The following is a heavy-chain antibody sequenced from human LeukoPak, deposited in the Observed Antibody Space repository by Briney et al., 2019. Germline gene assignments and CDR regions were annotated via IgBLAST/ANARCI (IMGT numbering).Heavy chain of an antibody. CDR2: ISKDGSST. J-gene: IGHJ4*02. Sequence: GGSLRLSCAASGFTFSSYWMHWVRQAPGKGLVWVSRISKDGSSTYYADSVKGRFTISRDNAKNTLYLQMNSLRAEDTAVYYCARWADYGGNSGYDYWGQGTLVTVSS. V-gene: IGHV3-74*01. CDR3: ARWADYGGNSGYDY. CDR1: GFTFSSYW. D-gene: IGHD4-23*01.